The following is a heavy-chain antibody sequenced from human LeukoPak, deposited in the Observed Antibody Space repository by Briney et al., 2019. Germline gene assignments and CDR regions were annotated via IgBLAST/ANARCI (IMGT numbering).Heavy chain of an antibody. CDR2: IHPSSGAT. CDR3: ARDLPFED. V-gene: IGHV1-2*06. Sequence: ASVKVSCKASGYTFIAYHMHWVRQAHGQGLEWMGRIHPSSGATNYAQRFQGRVTLTRDTSINTAYMELSRLTSDDTAVYYCARDLPFEDWGQGTLVTVSS. J-gene: IGHJ4*02. CDR1: GYTFIAYH. D-gene: IGHD2/OR15-2a*01.